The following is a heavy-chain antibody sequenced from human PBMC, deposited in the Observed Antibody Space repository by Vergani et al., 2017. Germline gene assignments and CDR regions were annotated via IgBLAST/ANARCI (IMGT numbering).Heavy chain of an antibody. Sequence: EVQLVESGGGLVEPGGSLRLSCVASGFNFNSFSMNWVRQAPGKGLEWVSSITAGSTDRYYADSVKGRFTISRDNAKSSLYLQMNSLRAEDTAVYYCAGQGIAVAGWYFDYWGQGTLVTVSS. CDR1: GFNFNSFS. V-gene: IGHV3-21*06. J-gene: IGHJ4*02. CDR3: AGQGIAVAGWYFDY. CDR2: ITAGSTDR. D-gene: IGHD6-19*01.